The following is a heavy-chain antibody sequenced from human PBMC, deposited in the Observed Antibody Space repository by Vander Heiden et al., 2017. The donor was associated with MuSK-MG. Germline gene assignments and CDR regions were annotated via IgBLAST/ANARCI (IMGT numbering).Heavy chain of an antibody. CDR2: IYYSGST. D-gene: IGHD3-3*01. V-gene: IGHV4-39*07. Sequence: QLQLQESGPGLVKPSETLSLTCTVSGGSISSSSYYWGWIRQPPGKVLEWIGSIYYSGSTYYNPSLKSRVTISVDTSKNQFSLKLSSVTAADTAVYYCARDEGSGYFKDYWGQGTLVTVSS. J-gene: IGHJ4*02. CDR1: GGSISSSSYY. CDR3: ARDEGSGYFKDY.